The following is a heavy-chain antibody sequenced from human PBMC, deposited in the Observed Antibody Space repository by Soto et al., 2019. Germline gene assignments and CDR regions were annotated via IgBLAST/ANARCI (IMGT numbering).Heavy chain of an antibody. V-gene: IGHV4-39*01. CDR3: TRLDY. CDR1: GGSISSSGHY. Sequence: QLQLQESGPGLVKPSETLSLSCTVSGGSISSSGHYWGWIRQPPGKGLEWIGSFYYGGSTYYNPSLKSRVTIAVDTSKNQFSLRLSSVTAADAAVYYCTRLDYWSQGILVTVSS. J-gene: IGHJ4*02. CDR2: FYYGGST.